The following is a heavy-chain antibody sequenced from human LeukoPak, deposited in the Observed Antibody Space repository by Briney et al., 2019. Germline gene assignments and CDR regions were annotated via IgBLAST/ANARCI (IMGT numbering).Heavy chain of an antibody. CDR3: ARSSGRYGWFDP. CDR2: ISSGSSYT. V-gene: IGHV3-11*03. J-gene: IGHJ5*02. D-gene: IGHD1-26*01. Sequence: PGGSLRLSCEASGFSFSDYYMSGIRQTPGKGLEWVSDISSGSSYTNYVDSVKGRFTISRDNAKNTLSLQMNSLRAEDTAVYYCARSSGRYGWFDPWGQGTLVTVSS. CDR1: GFSFSDYY.